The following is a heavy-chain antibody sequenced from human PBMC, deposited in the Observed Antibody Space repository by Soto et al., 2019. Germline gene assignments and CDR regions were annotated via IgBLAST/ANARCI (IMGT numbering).Heavy chain of an antibody. D-gene: IGHD3-3*01. CDR1: GGSISSSNW. CDR3: ARGVDSEPSLGFDY. Sequence: SETLSLTCAVSGGSISSSNWWSWVRQPPGKGLEWIGEIYHSGSTNYNPSLKSRVTISVDKSKNQFSLKLSSVTAADTAVYYCARGVDSEPSLGFDYWGQGTLVTVSS. V-gene: IGHV4-4*02. J-gene: IGHJ4*02. CDR2: IYHSGST.